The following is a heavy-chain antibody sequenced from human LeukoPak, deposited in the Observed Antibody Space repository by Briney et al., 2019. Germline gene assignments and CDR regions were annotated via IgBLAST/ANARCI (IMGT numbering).Heavy chain of an antibody. CDR2: ISGSGGST. CDR3: AKSQTMVRGVIVGLNYYFDY. J-gene: IGHJ4*02. D-gene: IGHD3-10*01. CDR1: GFTFSSYA. V-gene: IGHV3-23*01. Sequence: GGSLRLSCAASGFTFSSYAMSWVRQAPGKGLEWVSAISGSGGSTYYADSVKGRFTISRDNSKNTLYRQMNSLRAEDTAVYYCAKSQTMVRGVIVGLNYYFDYWGQGTLVTVSS.